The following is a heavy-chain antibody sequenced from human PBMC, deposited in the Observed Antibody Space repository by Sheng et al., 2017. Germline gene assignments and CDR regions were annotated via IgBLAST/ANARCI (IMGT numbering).Heavy chain of an antibody. D-gene: IGHD2-21*02. CDR3: ARAMVVTLGTNYYFDY. Sequence: QVQLQESGPGLVKPSQTLSLTCTVSGGSISSGSYYWSWIRQPAGKGLEWIGRIYTSGSTNYNPSLKSRVTISVDTSKNQFSLKLSXVTAADTAVYYCARAMVVTLGTNYYFDYWGQGTLVTVSS. CDR1: GGSISSGSYY. J-gene: IGHJ4*02. CDR2: IYTSGST. V-gene: IGHV4-61*02.